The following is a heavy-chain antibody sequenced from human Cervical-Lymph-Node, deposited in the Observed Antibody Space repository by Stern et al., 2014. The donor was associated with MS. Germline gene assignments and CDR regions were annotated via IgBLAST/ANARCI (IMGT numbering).Heavy chain of an antibody. CDR3: ATTRWDLFTWNWFDP. J-gene: IGHJ5*02. Sequence: VQLVESGPGLVKPSQTLSLTCTVSGGSISSSGYYWSWIRQPADKGLEWIGRIHDSGSTYYNPSLKSRVPISMDTAKNPFPLKLPSVTAADTAVYYCATTRWDLFTWNWFDPWGQGTLVTVSS. CDR2: IHDSGST. D-gene: IGHD1-26*01. CDR1: GGSISSSGYY. V-gene: IGHV4-61*02.